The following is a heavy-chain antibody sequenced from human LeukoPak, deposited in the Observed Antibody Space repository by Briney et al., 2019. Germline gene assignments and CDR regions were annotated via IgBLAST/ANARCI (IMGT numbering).Heavy chain of an antibody. CDR1: GFTFDDYA. CDR2: ISWNSDSM. CDR3: AKGTRAYGDYVGY. D-gene: IGHD4-17*01. Sequence: GGSLRLSCAASGFTFDDYAMHWVRQAPGKGLEWVSGISWNSDSMGYADSVKGRFTISRDNAKNSLYLQMNSLRPEDTALYYCAKGTRAYGDYVGYWGQGTLVTVSS. V-gene: IGHV3-9*01. J-gene: IGHJ4*02.